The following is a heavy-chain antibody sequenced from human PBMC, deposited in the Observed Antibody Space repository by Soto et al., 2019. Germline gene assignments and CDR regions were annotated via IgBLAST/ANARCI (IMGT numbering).Heavy chain of an antibody. D-gene: IGHD2-15*01. J-gene: IGHJ5*02. CDR2: VSGSGNSA. Sequence: GGFLRLSCSASGFTFSSYAMSWVRQAPGKGLEWVSTVSGSGNSAYYADSVKGRFTISRDNSKTTLYLQMNSLRAEDTAVYSCARGRYCSGGSCFFDPWGQGTLVTVSS. CDR3: ARGRYCSGGSCFFDP. V-gene: IGHV3-23*01. CDR1: GFTFSSYA.